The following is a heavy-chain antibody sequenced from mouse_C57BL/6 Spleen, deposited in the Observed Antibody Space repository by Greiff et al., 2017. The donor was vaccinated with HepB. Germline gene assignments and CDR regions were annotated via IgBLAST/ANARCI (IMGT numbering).Heavy chain of an antibody. J-gene: IGHJ4*01. CDR2: INPSTGGT. D-gene: IGHD2-5*01. CDR1: GYSFTGYY. Sequence: EVKLMESGPELVKPGASVKISCKASGYSFTGYYMNWVKQSPEKSLEWIGEINPSTGGTTYNQKFKAKATLTVDKSSSTAYMQLKSLTSEDSAVYYCARSGYSKYYAMDYWGQGTSVTVSS. V-gene: IGHV1-42*01. CDR3: ARSGYSKYYAMDY.